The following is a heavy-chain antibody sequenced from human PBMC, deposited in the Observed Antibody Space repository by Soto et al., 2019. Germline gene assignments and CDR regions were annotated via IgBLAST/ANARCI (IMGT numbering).Heavy chain of an antibody. CDR1: GFTFGNYA. J-gene: IGHJ4*02. CDR3: ARSYDSSGYYRFDS. V-gene: IGHV3-30-3*01. D-gene: IGHD3-22*01. Sequence: QVQLVESGGGAVQPGRSLRLSCVASGFTFGNYAMHWVRQAPGKGLEWVVVMSYDGSNKYYADSVKGRFTISRDNSRSTLYLQMNSLRAEDSALYYCARSYDSSGYYRFDSWGQGTLVTVSS. CDR2: MSYDGSNK.